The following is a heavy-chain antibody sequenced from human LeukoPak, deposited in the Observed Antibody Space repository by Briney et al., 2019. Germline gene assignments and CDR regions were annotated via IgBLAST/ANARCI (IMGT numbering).Heavy chain of an antibody. V-gene: IGHV4-30-4*01. D-gene: IGHD2-2*01. J-gene: IGHJ6*02. CDR2: IYYSGST. CDR1: GGSISSGDYY. CDR3: ARDRYCSSTSCFIEGYYYYYGMDV. Sequence: PSETLSLTCTASGGSISSGDYYWSWIRQPPGKGLEWIGYIYYSGSTYYNPSLKSRVTISVDTSKNQFSLKLSSVTAADTAVYYCARDRYCSSTSCFIEGYYYYYGMDVWGQGTTVTVSS.